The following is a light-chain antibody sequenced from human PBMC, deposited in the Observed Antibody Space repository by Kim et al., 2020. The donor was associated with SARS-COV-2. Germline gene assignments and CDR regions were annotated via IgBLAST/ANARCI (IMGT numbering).Light chain of an antibody. CDR3: QAWDSSTEVV. Sequence: SYELTQPPSVSVSPGQTASITCSGDKLGDKYACWYQQKPGQSPVLVIYQDSKRPSGIPERFSGSNSGNTATLTISGTQAMDEADYYCQAWDSSTEVVFGGGTQLPVL. J-gene: IGLJ2*01. V-gene: IGLV3-1*01. CDR1: KLGDKY. CDR2: QDS.